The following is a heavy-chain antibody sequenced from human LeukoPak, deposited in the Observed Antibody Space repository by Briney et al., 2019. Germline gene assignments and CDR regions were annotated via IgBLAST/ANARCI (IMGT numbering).Heavy chain of an antibody. CDR3: AGGNTWPGLSY. D-gene: IGHD6-25*01. CDR2: IYTAGST. J-gene: IGHJ4*02. V-gene: IGHV3-53*01. CDR1: GFTVSGNY. Sequence: QAGGSLRLSCAASGFTVSGNYMSWVRQAPGKGLEWVSVIYTAGSTYNADSVKGRFTISRDKSKNTLYLQMNTLRAEDTAVYFCAGGNTWPGLSYWGQGTLLTVPS.